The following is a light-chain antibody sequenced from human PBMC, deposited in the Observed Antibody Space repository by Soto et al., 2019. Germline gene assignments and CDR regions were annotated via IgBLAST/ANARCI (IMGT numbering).Light chain of an antibody. V-gene: IGLV2-11*01. CDR2: DVS. CDR3: CSYAGSSTLYVV. J-gene: IGLJ2*01. Sequence: QSVLTQPRSVSGSPGQSVTISCTGASSDVGGYNYVSWYQQHPGKAPNLMIYDVSKRPLGVPDRFSGSKSGNTASLTISGLQAEDEANYYCCSYAGSSTLYVVFGGGTKITVL. CDR1: SSDVGGYNY.